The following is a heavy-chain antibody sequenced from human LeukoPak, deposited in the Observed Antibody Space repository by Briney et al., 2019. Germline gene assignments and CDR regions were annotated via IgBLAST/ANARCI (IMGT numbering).Heavy chain of an antibody. CDR1: GFTFSSYW. J-gene: IGHJ6*03. Sequence: GGSLRLSCAASGFTFSSYWMHWVRQAPGKGLVWVSRINTDGSSTSYADSVKGRFTISRDNAKNTLYLQMNSLRAEDTAVYYCAKSPRDIVVVIANYMDVWGKGTAVTVSS. D-gene: IGHD2-21*01. CDR3: AKSPRDIVVVIANYMDV. CDR2: INTDGSST. V-gene: IGHV3-74*01.